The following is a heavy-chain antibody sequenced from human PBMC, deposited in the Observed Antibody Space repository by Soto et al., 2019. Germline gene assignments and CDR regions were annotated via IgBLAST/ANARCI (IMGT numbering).Heavy chain of an antibody. Sequence: SETLSLTCTVSGGSISSSSYYWGWIRQPPGKGLEWIGSIYYSGSTYYNPSLKSRVTISVDTSKNQFSLKLSSVTAADTAVYYCARPPAYGDYYFDYWGQGTRVTVSS. CDR2: IYYSGST. CDR3: ARPPAYGDYYFDY. J-gene: IGHJ4*02. D-gene: IGHD4-17*01. V-gene: IGHV4-39*01. CDR1: GGSISSSSYY.